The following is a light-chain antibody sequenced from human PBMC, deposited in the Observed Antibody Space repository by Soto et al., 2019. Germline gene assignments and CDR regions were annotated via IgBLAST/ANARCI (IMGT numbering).Light chain of an antibody. V-gene: IGKV4-1*01. Sequence: DIVMTQSPDSLAVSLGERATINCKSSQSVLYSSNNKDYLAWYQQKPGQPPKLLIYWASTRESGVPDRFSGSGSGTDFTLTICSLQAEDVAVYYCQQYYSKPPTFGGGTKVEIK. CDR1: QSVLYSSNNKDY. CDR3: QQYYSKPPT. CDR2: WAS. J-gene: IGKJ4*01.